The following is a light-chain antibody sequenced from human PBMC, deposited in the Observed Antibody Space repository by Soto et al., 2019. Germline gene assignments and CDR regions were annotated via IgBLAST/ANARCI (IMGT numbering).Light chain of an antibody. J-gene: IGKJ1*01. Sequence: EIVMTQSPATLSVSPGERATLSCRASQNVRSNLAWYQQKPAQAPRLLIYGASTRATGIPDRFSGSGSGTDFTLTISDLEPADFGLYYCQQRLNWPPGFGQGTKVDIK. CDR1: QNVRSN. V-gene: IGKV3D-15*01. CDR3: QQRLNWPPG. CDR2: GAS.